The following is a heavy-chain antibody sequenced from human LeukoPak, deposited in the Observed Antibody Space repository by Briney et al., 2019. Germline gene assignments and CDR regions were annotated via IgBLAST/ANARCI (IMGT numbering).Heavy chain of an antibody. Sequence: ASVKVSCKVSGNTFTDLSMNWVRQAPGKGLGRVGGFDPEDVETIYAQKFQGRVTMTEDTSTATAYMYLRSLRPDDTAVYYCATDFYRGRQLDFGGQETLVTVSS. D-gene: IGHD5-24*01. CDR2: FDPEDVET. CDR1: GNTFTDLS. V-gene: IGHV1-24*01. J-gene: IGHJ4*02. CDR3: ATDFYRGRQLDF.